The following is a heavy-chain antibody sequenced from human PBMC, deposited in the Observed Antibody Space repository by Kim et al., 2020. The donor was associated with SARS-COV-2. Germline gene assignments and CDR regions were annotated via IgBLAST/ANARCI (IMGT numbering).Heavy chain of an antibody. V-gene: IGHV4-39*01. CDR3: ASQDILTGYYSY. D-gene: IGHD3-9*01. Sequence: SETLSLTCTVSGGSISSSSYYWGWIRQPPGKGLEWIGSIYYSGNTYYNPSLKSRVTISVDTSKNQFSLKLSSVTAADTAVYYCASQDILTGYYSYWGQGT. CDR1: GGSISSSSYY. J-gene: IGHJ4*02. CDR2: IYYSGNT.